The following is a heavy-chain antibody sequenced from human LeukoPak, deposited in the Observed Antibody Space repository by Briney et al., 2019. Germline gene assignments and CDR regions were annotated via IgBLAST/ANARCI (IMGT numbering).Heavy chain of an antibody. CDR2: ISAYNGNT. J-gene: IGHJ4*02. CDR1: GYTFTGYY. Sequence: ASVKVSCKASGYTFTGYYMHWVRQAPGQGLEWMGWISAYNGNTNYAQKLQGRVTMTTDTSTSTAYMELRSLRSDDTAVYYCARLAVAQFDYWGQGTLVTVSS. D-gene: IGHD6-19*01. V-gene: IGHV1-18*04. CDR3: ARLAVAQFDY.